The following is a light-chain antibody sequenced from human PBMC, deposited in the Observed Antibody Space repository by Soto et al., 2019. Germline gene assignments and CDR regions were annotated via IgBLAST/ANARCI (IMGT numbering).Light chain of an antibody. J-gene: IGKJ2*01. CDR1: QRVSSN. V-gene: IGKV3-15*01. CDR2: GAS. CDR3: QQYNNWTPYT. Sequence: EIVMTQSPATLSVSPGERATLSCRASQRVSSNLAWYQQKPGQAPRLLIYGASTRDTGIPARFSGSGSGTEFTLTISSLQSEDFAFYYCQQYNNWTPYTFGQGTKLEIK.